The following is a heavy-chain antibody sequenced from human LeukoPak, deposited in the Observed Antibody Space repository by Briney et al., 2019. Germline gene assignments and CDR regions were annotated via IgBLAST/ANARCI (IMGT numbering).Heavy chain of an antibody. CDR1: GFTFSTYA. V-gene: IGHV3-23*01. CDR3: ASQDGYNLRETYYLDY. J-gene: IGHJ4*02. D-gene: IGHD5-24*01. Sequence: GGSLRLSCAASGFTFSTYAMSWVRQAPGKGLEWVSGISGSGGSKYYADSVKGRFTISRDNSKNTMFLQMNSLRAEDTAVYYCASQDGYNLRETYYLDYWGQGTLATVSS. CDR2: ISGSGGSK.